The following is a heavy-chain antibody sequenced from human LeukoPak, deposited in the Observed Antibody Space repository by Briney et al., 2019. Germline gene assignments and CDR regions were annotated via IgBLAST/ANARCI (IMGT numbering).Heavy chain of an antibody. Sequence: ASVKVSCKASGYTFTSYGISWVRQAPGQGLEWMGWISAYNGNTNYAQKLQGRVTMTRDTSTSTVYMELSSLRSEDTAVYYCARVRIAAAGYTPGGDFDYWGQGTLVTVSS. CDR1: GYTFTSYG. J-gene: IGHJ4*02. CDR2: ISAYNGNT. V-gene: IGHV1-18*01. CDR3: ARVRIAAAGYTPGGDFDY. D-gene: IGHD6-13*01.